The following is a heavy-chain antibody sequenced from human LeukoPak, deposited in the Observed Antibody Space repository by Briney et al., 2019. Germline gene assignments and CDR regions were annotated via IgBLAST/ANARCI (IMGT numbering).Heavy chain of an antibody. J-gene: IGHJ4*02. CDR1: GYTFTSYD. V-gene: IGHV1-8*03. CDR3: AVYCSGGSCYSGDYFDY. CDR2: MNPNSGNT. D-gene: IGHD2-15*01. Sequence: GASVKVSCKASGYTFTSYDINWVRQATGQGLEWMGWMNPNSGNTGYAQKFQGRVTITRNTSISTAYMELSSLRSEDTAVYYCAVYCSGGSCYSGDYFDYWGQGTLVTVSS.